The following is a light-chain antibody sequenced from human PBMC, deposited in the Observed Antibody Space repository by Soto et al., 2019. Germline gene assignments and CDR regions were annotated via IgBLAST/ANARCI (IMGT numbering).Light chain of an antibody. V-gene: IGLV2-14*01. CDR2: DVD. CDR3: SSYTSRSTVI. Sequence: QSALTQPASVSGSPGQSITISCTGTNNDVGGFNFVSWYQQHPGNVPKLLIYDVDDRPSGVSNRFSGSRSANTASLTISGLQAEDEADYYCSSYTSRSTVIFGGGTKLTVL. J-gene: IGLJ2*01. CDR1: NNDVGGFNF.